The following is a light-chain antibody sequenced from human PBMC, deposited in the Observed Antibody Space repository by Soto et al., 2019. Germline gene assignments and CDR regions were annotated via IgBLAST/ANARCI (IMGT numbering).Light chain of an antibody. CDR2: DAS. V-gene: IGKV1-12*01. J-gene: IGKJ5*01. CDR1: PGINRW. CDR3: QQVNSYPQT. Sequence: DIQMTQSPSSVSASVGDSVTITCRASPGINRWLAWYQQKLGKAPKLLIYDASNLESGVPARFSGSRSGTDFTLTISSLQPEDFATYYCQQVNSYPQTFGQGTRLEI.